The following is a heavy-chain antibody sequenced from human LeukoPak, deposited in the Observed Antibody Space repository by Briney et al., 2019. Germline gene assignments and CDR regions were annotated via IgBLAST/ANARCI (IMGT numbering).Heavy chain of an antibody. CDR3: ARGTYSNYEGWFDP. J-gene: IGHJ5*02. CDR2: IIPIFGTA. CDR1: GGTFSSYA. V-gene: IGHV1-69*13. D-gene: IGHD4-11*01. Sequence: SVKVSCKASGGTFSSYAISWVRQAPGQGLEWLGGIIPIFGTANYAQKFQGRVTITADESTSTAYMELSSLRSEDTAVYYCARGTYSNYEGWFDPWGQGTLVTVSS.